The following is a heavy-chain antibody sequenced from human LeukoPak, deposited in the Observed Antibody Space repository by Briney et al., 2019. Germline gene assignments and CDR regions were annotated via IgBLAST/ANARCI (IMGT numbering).Heavy chain of an antibody. D-gene: IGHD3-10*01. CDR1: GGSISSYY. V-gene: IGHV4-59*01. CDR3: ARTDYYGNRDFDY. Sequence: SETLSLTCTVSGGSISSYYWSWIRQPPGKGLERIGYIYYSGSTNYNPSLKSRVTISVDTSKNQFSLKLSSVTAADTAVYYCARTDYYGNRDFDYWGQGTLVTVSS. CDR2: IYYSGST. J-gene: IGHJ4*02.